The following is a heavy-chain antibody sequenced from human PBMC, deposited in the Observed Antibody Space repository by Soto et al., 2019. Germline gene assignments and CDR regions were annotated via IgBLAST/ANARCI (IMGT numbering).Heavy chain of an antibody. J-gene: IGHJ4*02. Sequence: QVQLQESGPGLVKPSQTLSLTCTVSGGSISSGGYYWSWIRQHPGKGLEWIGYIYYSGSTYYNPSLKSRVTISVDTSKNQVSLKLSSVTAADTAVYYCARGMAYDYIWGSPLDYWGQGTLVTVSS. CDR2: IYYSGST. V-gene: IGHV4-31*03. CDR3: ARGMAYDYIWGSPLDY. CDR1: GGSISSGGYY. D-gene: IGHD3-16*01.